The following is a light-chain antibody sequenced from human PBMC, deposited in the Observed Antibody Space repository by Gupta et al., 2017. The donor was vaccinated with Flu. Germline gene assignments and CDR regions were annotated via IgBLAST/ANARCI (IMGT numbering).Light chain of an antibody. J-gene: IGLJ2*01. CDR1: YSDIGAYNY. CDR2: EVA. CDR3: SSYTSSNAVV. Sequence: QSALTQPASLSGSPGQSITISCTGSYSDIGAYNYVSWYQQHPGKAPKLIIYEVANRPSGVSRRFSGSKSGNTASLTISGLQPEDDADYYCSSYTSSNAVVFGGGTKLTVL. V-gene: IGLV2-14*01.